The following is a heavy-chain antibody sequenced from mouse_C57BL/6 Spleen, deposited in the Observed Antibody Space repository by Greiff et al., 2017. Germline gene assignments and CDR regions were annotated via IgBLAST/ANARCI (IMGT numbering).Heavy chain of an antibody. CDR2: INPSNGGT. V-gene: IGHV1-53*01. CDR3: GREGGNYKGWFAD. CDR1: GYTFTSYW. J-gene: IGHJ3*01. D-gene: IGHD2-1*01. Sequence: VQLQQPGTELVKPGASVKLSCKASGYTFTSYWMHWVKQRPGQGLEWIGNINPSNGGTNYNEKFKSKATLTVDTSSSTAYLQLSSLTSEDSAVYFCGREGGNYKGWFADWGQGTLVTVSA.